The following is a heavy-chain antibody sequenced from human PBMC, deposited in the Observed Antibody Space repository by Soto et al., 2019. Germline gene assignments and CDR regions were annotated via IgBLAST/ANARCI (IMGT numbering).Heavy chain of an antibody. Sequence: SLTCTVSGGSISSYYWSWIRQPPGKGLEWIGYIYYSGSTNYNPSLKSRVTISVDTSKNQFSLKLSSVTAADTAVYYCARGDVVVPSATNYIYYRLNLWCQGTTVTVSS. CDR3: ARGDVVVPSATNYIYYRLNL. V-gene: IGHV4-59*01. D-gene: IGHD2-2*01. J-gene: IGHJ6*02. CDR1: GGSISSYY. CDR2: IYYSGST.